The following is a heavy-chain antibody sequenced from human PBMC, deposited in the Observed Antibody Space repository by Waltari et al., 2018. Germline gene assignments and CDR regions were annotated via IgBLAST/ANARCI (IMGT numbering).Heavy chain of an antibody. V-gene: IGHV3-33*06. Sequence: QAQLVESGGGVVQPGMSLRLSCTGPGLRLGSYGMHWVRQAPGKGLEWVALIWFDGGQTYYADSVRGRFTISRDNSKNTLYLDMNSLKLNDTAIYYCAKDAFGNTYVDHWGQGTLVTVAS. J-gene: IGHJ4*02. CDR2: IWFDGGQT. CDR3: AKDAFGNTYVDH. CDR1: GLRLGSYG. D-gene: IGHD3-10*01.